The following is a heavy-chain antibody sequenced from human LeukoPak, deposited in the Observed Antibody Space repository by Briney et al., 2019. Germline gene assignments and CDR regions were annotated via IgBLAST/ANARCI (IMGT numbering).Heavy chain of an antibody. CDR3: ARIGEAPRTIAAAGMLVDY. CDR2: IDPGDSDT. J-gene: IGHJ4*02. Sequence: GESLKISCKGSGYSFTSYWIGWVRQMPGKGLERMGIIDPGDSDTRYSPSFQGQVTISADKSISTAYLQGSSLKASDTAMYYCARIGEAPRTIAAAGMLVDYWGQGTLVTVSS. V-gene: IGHV5-51*01. D-gene: IGHD6-13*01. CDR1: GYSFTSYW.